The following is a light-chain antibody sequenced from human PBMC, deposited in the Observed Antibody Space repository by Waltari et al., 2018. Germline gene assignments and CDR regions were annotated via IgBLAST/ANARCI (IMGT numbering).Light chain of an antibody. CDR2: LGS. J-gene: IGKJ3*01. CDR1: QSLLHSNGYNY. Sequence: DIVMTQSPLSLPVTPGEPASIPCRPSQSLLHSNGYNYLDWYLQKPGQSPQLLIYLGSNRASGVPDRFSGSGSGTDFTLKISRVEAEDVGVYYCMQALQTPATFGPGTKVDIK. CDR3: MQALQTPAT. V-gene: IGKV2-28*01.